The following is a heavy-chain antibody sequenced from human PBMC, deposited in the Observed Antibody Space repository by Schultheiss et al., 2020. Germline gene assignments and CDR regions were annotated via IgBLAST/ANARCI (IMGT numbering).Heavy chain of an antibody. V-gene: IGHV4-59*08. Sequence: SQTLSLTCTVSGGSISSYYWSWIRQPPGKGLEWIGEINHSGSTNYNPSLKSRVTISVDTSKNQFSLKLTSVTVADTAVYYCARHYDSRGYNDYWGQGTLVTVSS. CDR2: INHSGST. J-gene: IGHJ4*02. CDR1: GGSISSYY. CDR3: ARHYDSRGYNDY. D-gene: IGHD3-22*01.